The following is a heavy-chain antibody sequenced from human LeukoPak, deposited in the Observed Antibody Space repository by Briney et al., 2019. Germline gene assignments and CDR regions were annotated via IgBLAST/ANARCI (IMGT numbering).Heavy chain of an antibody. CDR3: ATWDSESYSQIDN. CDR2: IYYAGNT. Sequence: SGTLSLTCTVSGGPVSSSSYYWGWVRQSPEKGRECIGTIYYAGNTYYNPSRESRLTISVDTSKNQFSLKPRSVTAGDTAVYYCATWDSESYSQIDNWGQGTLVTVSS. D-gene: IGHD1-26*01. V-gene: IGHV4-39*01. J-gene: IGHJ4*02. CDR1: GGPVSSSSYY.